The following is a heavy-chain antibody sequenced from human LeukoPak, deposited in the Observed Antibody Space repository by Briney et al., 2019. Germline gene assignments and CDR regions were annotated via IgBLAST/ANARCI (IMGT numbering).Heavy chain of an antibody. D-gene: IGHD3-10*01. J-gene: IGHJ4*02. CDR3: ARVAAGTGSFDY. Sequence: PGGSLRLSCAASGFTFSSNWMHWVRQAPGKGLVWVSRINTDGSTTNYADSVKGRFTISRDNAKNTLYLRMDSLRAEDTAVYYCARVAAGTGSFDYWGQGTLVTVSS. CDR1: GFTFSSNW. V-gene: IGHV3-74*01. CDR2: INTDGSTT.